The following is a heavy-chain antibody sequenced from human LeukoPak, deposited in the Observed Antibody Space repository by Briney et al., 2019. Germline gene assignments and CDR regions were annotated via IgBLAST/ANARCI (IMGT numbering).Heavy chain of an antibody. CDR1: GYSITSGYY. CDR2: IYHSGST. D-gene: IGHD6-19*01. J-gene: IGHJ4*02. V-gene: IGHV4-38-2*02. CDR3: SRASSTSYYDY. Sequence: SETLSLTCTVSGYSITSGYYWGWIRQPPGKGLEWIGTIYHSGSTYYNPSLKSRVTISVDTSENQFSLKLGSVTAADTALYYCSRASSTSYYDYWGQGTLVSVSS.